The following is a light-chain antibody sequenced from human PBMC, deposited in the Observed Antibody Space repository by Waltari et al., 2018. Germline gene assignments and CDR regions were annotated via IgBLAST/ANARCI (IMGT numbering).Light chain of an antibody. J-gene: IGKJ5*01. CDR2: DAS. CDR3: QQRFTWPSIT. Sequence: EIVLTQSPATLSLSPGESATLSCRTSQSVNSYLAWYQHKPGQAPRLLIYDASNRATGIPARFSGSGSGTDFTLTISSLEPDDFALYYCQQRFTWPSITFGQGTRLEIK. V-gene: IGKV3-11*01. CDR1: QSVNSY.